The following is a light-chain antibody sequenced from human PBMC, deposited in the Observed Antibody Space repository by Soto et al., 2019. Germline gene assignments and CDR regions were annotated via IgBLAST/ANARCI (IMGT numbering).Light chain of an antibody. V-gene: IGKV1-39*01. CDR1: QSISKY. CDR2: GTS. J-gene: IGKJ4*02. Sequence: DIQMTQSPSSLSASVGDRVTLTCRASQSISKYLNWYQLKSGKGPKLLIYGTSTLQSGVPSRFSGSGSGTDFTLTISNLQTEDFAVYYCQQGYSPLLTFGGGTRVEI. CDR3: QQGYSPLLT.